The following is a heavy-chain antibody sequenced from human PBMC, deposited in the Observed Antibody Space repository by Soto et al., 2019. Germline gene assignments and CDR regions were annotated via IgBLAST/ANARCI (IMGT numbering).Heavy chain of an antibody. D-gene: IGHD1-1*01. Sequence: SETLSLTCTVSGGSISSGGYYWSWIRQHPGKGLEWIGYIYYSGSTYYNPSLKNRVTISVDTSKNQFSLNLSSVTAADTAVYYCARSGLQQRTLEYWGQGTQVTVSS. CDR1: GGSISSGGYY. CDR2: IYYSGST. V-gene: IGHV4-30-4*08. CDR3: ARSGLQQRTLEY. J-gene: IGHJ4*01.